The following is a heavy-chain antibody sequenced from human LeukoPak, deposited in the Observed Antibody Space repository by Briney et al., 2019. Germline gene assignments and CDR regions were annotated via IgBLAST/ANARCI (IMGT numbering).Heavy chain of an antibody. Sequence: GGSLRLSCAASGFTFSSYWMSWVRQAPGKGLEWVANIKQDGSEKYYVDSVKGRLTISRDNAKNSLYLQMNSLRAEDTAVYYCASRWNYYDSSGLFDIWGQGTMVTVPS. CDR3: ASRWNYYDSSGLFDI. CDR2: IKQDGSEK. CDR1: GFTFSSYW. D-gene: IGHD3-22*01. J-gene: IGHJ3*02. V-gene: IGHV3-7*01.